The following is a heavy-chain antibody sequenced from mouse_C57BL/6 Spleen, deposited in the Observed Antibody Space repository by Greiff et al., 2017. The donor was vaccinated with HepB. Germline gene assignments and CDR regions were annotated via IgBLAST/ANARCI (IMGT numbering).Heavy chain of an antibody. D-gene: IGHD2-5*01. CDR1: GYACSSYW. CDR3: ARNQNYHSNYWWYFDV. J-gene: IGHJ1*03. CDR2: IYPGDGDT. V-gene: IGHV1-80*01. Sequence: VQLQQSGAELVKPGSSGKISCKASGYACSSYWMNWVKQRPGKGLEWIGQIYPGDGDTNYNGKFKGKATLTADKSSSTAYMQLSSLTSEDSAVYFCARNQNYHSNYWWYFDVWGTGTTVTVSS.